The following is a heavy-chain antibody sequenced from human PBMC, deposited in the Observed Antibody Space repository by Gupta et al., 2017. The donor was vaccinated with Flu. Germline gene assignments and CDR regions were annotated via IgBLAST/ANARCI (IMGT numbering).Heavy chain of an antibody. V-gene: IGHV3-21*01. CDR2: ISSSSSYI. CDR1: GFTFSSYS. D-gene: IGHD2-21*01. Sequence: QLVESGGGLVKPGGSLRLSCAASGFTFSSYSMNRVRQAPGKGLEWVSSISSSSSYIYYADSVKGRFTISRDNAKNSLYLQMNSLRAEDTAVYYCARAWGGDYWYFDLWGRGTLVTVSS. CDR3: ARAWGGDYWYFDL. J-gene: IGHJ2*01.